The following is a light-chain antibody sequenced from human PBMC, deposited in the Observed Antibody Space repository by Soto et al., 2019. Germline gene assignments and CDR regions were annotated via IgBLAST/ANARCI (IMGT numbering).Light chain of an antibody. CDR3: QQSYSTSPLS. J-gene: IGKJ4*01. CDR1: QSISSY. V-gene: IGKV1-39*01. Sequence: DIQMTQSPSSLSASVGDRVTITFLASQSISSYLNWYQHKPGKAPKLLIYAASSLQSGGPSRFSGSGSGTDFTLTISSLQPEDFATYYCQQSYSTSPLSFGGGTKVEIK. CDR2: AAS.